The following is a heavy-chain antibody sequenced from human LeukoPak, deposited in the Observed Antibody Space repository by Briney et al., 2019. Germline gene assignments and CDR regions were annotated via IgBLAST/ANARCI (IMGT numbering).Heavy chain of an antibody. CDR2: IIPILGIA. Sequence: SVKVSCKASGDTFTSDTISWVRPAPRQGLEWMGRIIPILGIANYAQKFQGRVTITADKSTSTAYMELRSLRSEDTAVYYCARVGASTTLDYWGQGTLGTVSS. V-gene: IGHV1-69*02. D-gene: IGHD1-26*01. J-gene: IGHJ4*02. CDR1: GDTFTSDT. CDR3: ARVGASTTLDY.